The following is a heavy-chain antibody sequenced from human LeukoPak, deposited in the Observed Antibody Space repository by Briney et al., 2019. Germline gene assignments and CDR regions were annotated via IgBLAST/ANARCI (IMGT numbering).Heavy chain of an antibody. CDR2: IFPSDSDT. D-gene: IGHD5-12*01. V-gene: IGHV5-51*01. Sequence: GESLKISCKGSGYSFTTYWIARVRQMPGKGLEWMGIIFPSDSDTRYSPSFQGQVTISADKSISTAYLQWSSLKASDTAIFYCARSGVSGYGWDYWGQGTLVTVSS. CDR1: GYSFTTYW. CDR3: ARSGVSGYGWDY. J-gene: IGHJ4*02.